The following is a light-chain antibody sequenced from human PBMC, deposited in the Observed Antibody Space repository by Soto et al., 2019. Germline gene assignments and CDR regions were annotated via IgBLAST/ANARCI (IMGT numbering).Light chain of an antibody. CDR2: AAS. J-gene: IGKJ5*01. Sequence: DIQMTQSPSSLSASVGDRVSITCRASQGIMNYLAWYQQKPGKVPKVLIYAASTLQPGVPSRFSGSGSGTDFTLTINSLQPDDIATYYCQNYDSAPITFGQGTRLEI. V-gene: IGKV1-27*01. CDR1: QGIMNY. CDR3: QNYDSAPIT.